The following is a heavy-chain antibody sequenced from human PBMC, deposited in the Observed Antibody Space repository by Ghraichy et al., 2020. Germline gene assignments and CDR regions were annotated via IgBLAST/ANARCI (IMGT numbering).Heavy chain of an antibody. Sequence: GESLNISCAASGFTFSSYAMSWVRQAPGKGLEWVSAISGSGGSTYYADSVKGRFTISRDNSKNTLYLQMNSLRAEDTAVYYCATRFGGVIVHVWADAFDIWGQGTMVTVSS. J-gene: IGHJ3*02. D-gene: IGHD3-16*02. V-gene: IGHV3-23*01. CDR1: GFTFSSYA. CDR2: ISGSGGST. CDR3: ATRFGGVIVHVWADAFDI.